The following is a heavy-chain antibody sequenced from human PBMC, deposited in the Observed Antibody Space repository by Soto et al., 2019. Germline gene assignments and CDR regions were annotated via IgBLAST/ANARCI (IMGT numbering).Heavy chain of an antibody. V-gene: IGHV1-2*02. Sequence: QVQLVQSGTEVKKPGASVKVSCKAPGYMCTGNYMHWVRQAPGQGLEYMGWINPNSGTTDYAQKFQGRVHMTWDTYISTAYGELSTPRSDDTAVYYCAPHYTDSSGYFGHCGHGTLVTVAS. CDR3: APHYTDSSGYFGH. J-gene: IGHJ4*01. CDR2: INPNSGTT. D-gene: IGHD3-22*01. CDR1: GYMCTGNY.